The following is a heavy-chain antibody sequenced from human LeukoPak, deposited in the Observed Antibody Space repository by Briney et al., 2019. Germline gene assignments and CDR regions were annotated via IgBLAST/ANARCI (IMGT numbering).Heavy chain of an antibody. CDR2: ISSSGSTI. V-gene: IGHV3-48*04. D-gene: IGHD1-14*01. Sequence: GGXXRLSCAASGFTFSSYSMNWVRQAQGKGLEWVSYISSSGSTIYYADSVKGRFTISRDNAKNSLYLQMNSPRAEGTAVYYCARDEGPDFDYWGQGTLVTVSS. CDR1: GFTFSSYS. J-gene: IGHJ4*02. CDR3: ARDEGPDFDY.